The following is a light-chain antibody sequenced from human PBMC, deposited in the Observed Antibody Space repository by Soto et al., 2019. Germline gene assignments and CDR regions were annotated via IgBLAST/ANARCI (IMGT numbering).Light chain of an antibody. CDR1: SSDVGGYNF. J-gene: IGLJ2*01. V-gene: IGLV2-14*01. CDR2: AVT. Sequence: QSVLTQPASVSGSPGQSITISCTGTSSDVGGYNFVSWYQHHPGKAPKLMVYAVTNRPSGVSNRFSGSNSGSTASLTISGRPAEDAADYYCTSYPSSSTLVFGAGSKLPVL. CDR3: TSYPSSSTLV.